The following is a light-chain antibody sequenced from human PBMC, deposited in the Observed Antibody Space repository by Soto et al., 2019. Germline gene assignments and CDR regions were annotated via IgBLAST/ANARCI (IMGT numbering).Light chain of an antibody. J-gene: IGKJ2*01. CDR3: HQYDNAPQT. CDR1: ESVASNY. CDR2: AAS. V-gene: IGKV3-20*01. Sequence: EVVLTQSPGTLSLSPGEGATLSCRASESVASNYLAWYQQRPGQAPRLLIYAASSRATGIPDRISGSGSGTDFSLTISRLEPEDFAVYYCHQYDNAPQTYGQGTKVDIK.